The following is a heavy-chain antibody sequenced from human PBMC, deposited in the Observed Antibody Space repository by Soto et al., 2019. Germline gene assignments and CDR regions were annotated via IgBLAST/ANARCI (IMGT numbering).Heavy chain of an antibody. CDR3: ARRAAAGTFALGAFDI. J-gene: IGHJ3*02. CDR1: GYTFTSYA. V-gene: IGHV1-3*01. D-gene: IGHD6-13*01. Sequence: QVQLVQSGAEVKKPGASVKVSCKASGYTFTSYAMHWVRQAPGHRLEWMGWINAGNGNTKYSQKFQGRVTITRDTSASTAYMELSSPRSEDTAVYYCARRAAAGTFALGAFDIWGQGTIVTVSS. CDR2: INAGNGNT.